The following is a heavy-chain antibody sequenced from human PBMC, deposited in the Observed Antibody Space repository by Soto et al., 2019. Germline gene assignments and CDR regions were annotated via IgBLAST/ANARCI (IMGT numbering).Heavy chain of an antibody. CDR3: TRDKGARRGMDV. CDR2: MKEDGGQE. Sequence: EVQLVESGGGLVQPGGSLRLSCAASGFSFSSYWMIWVRQAPGKGLEWVGNMKEDGGQEYYVDSVKGRFTISRDNAKNTLYLQMNVLRVDDTALYYCTRDKGARRGMDVWGQGTTVPVSS. V-gene: IGHV3-7*04. CDR1: GFSFSSYW. D-gene: IGHD3-10*01. J-gene: IGHJ6*02.